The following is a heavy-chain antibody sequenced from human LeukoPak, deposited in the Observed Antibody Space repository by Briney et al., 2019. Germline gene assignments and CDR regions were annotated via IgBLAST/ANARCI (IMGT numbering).Heavy chain of an antibody. V-gene: IGHV4-30-2*01. CDR2: IYHSGST. CDR3: ARAPRGYYFDY. Sequence: KASETLSLTCAVSGGSISSGGYSWSWIRQPPGKGLEWIGYIYHSGSTYYNPSLKSRVTISVDRSKNQFSLKLSSVTAADTAVYYCARAPRGYYFDYWGQATLVTVSS. D-gene: IGHD3-10*01. CDR1: GGSISSGGYS. J-gene: IGHJ4*02.